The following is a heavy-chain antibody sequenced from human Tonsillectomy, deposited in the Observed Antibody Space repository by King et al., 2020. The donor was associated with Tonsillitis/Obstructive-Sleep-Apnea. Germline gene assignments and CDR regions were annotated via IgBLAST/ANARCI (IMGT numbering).Heavy chain of an antibody. D-gene: IGHD5-12*01. J-gene: IGHJ4*02. CDR1: GYTFTRYY. Sequence: QLVQSGAEVKKPGASVKVSCKASGYTFTRYYIHWVRQARGPGLEWMGIINPSSSITTHAQKFQGRVPMPRDTSTSTVYMELSSLTSDDTAVYYCARDDVVARYIDSWGQGTLVTVSS. V-gene: IGHV1-46*01. CDR3: ARDDVVARYIDS. CDR2: INPSSSIT.